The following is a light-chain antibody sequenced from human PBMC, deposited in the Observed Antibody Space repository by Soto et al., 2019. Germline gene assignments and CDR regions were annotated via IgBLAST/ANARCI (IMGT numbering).Light chain of an antibody. V-gene: IGKV3-20*01. CDR2: GAS. Sequence: EIILTQSPDTLSLSPGERATLSCRASQTVSSNYLAWCQQRPGQAPRLLIYGASTRAAGIPDRFSGSGSGTDFTLTISRLEPEDFAVYWCQQYSDSPLSFGGGTKVDIK. CDR1: QTVSSNY. J-gene: IGKJ4*01. CDR3: QQYSDSPLS.